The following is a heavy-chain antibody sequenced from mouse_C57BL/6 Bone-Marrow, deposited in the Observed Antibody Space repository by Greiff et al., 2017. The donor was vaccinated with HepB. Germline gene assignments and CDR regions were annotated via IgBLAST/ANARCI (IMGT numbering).Heavy chain of an antibody. CDR2: INPNNGGT. CDR1: GYTFTDYN. D-gene: IGHD3-2*01. CDR3: ARYRPRGFRQLDY. J-gene: IGHJ2*01. V-gene: IGHV1-18*01. Sequence: EVMLQQSGPELVKPGASVKIPCKASGYTFTDYNMDWVKQSHGKSLEWIGDINPNNGGTIYNQKFKGKATLTVDKSSSTAYMELRSLTSEDTAVYYCARYRPRGFRQLDYWGQGTTLTVSS.